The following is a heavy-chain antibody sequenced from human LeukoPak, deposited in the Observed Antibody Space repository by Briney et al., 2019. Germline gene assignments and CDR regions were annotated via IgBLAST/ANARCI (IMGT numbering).Heavy chain of an antibody. Sequence: PGGSLRLSCAASGFTFSSYGMSWVRQAPGKGLEWVSAINGNGGGKYYADSVKGRFTISRDNSKNTLYLKMNSLRAEDTAVYYCEKGVDYYGSGSYFADWGQGTLVTVSS. CDR3: EKGVDYYGSGSYFAD. CDR1: GFTFSSYG. D-gene: IGHD3-10*01. CDR2: INGNGGGK. V-gene: IGHV3-23*01. J-gene: IGHJ4*02.